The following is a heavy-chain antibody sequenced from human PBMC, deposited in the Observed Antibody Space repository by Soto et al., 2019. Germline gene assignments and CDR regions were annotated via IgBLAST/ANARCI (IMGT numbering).Heavy chain of an antibody. CDR3: ARDRGAAAGTRYYYGMDV. CDR1: GFTFSSYG. Sequence: QVQLVESGGGVVQPGRSLRLSCAASGFTFSSYGMHWVRQAPGKGLEWVAVIWYDGTNKYYADSVKGRFTISRDNSKNTVYLQMNILRAEHTAVYYCARDRGAAAGTRYYYGMDVWGQGTTVTVSS. J-gene: IGHJ6*02. CDR2: IWYDGTNK. D-gene: IGHD6-13*01. V-gene: IGHV3-33*01.